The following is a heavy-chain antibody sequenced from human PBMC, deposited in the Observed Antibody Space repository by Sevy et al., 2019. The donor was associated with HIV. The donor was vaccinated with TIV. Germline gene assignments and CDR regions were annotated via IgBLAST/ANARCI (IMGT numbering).Heavy chain of an antibody. Sequence: GGSLRLSCAASGFTFSRYAMHWVRQAPGKGLEWVAVISYDGSNKYYADSVKGRFTISRDNSKNTLYLQMNSLRAEDTAVYYCARDGTLYCSSTSCYYYYGMDVWGQGTTVTVSS. D-gene: IGHD2-2*01. CDR3: ARDGTLYCSSTSCYYYYGMDV. CDR2: ISYDGSNK. V-gene: IGHV3-30*04. CDR1: GFTFSRYA. J-gene: IGHJ6*02.